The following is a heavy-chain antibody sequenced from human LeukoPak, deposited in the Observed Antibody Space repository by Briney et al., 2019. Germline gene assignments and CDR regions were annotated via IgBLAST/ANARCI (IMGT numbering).Heavy chain of an antibody. CDR2: ISSSGSST. CDR1: GFTFSNYG. J-gene: IGHJ4*02. Sequence: GGSLRLSCAASGFTFSNYGLNWVRQAPGKGLEWVSSISSSGSSTSYADSVKGRFTVSRDNAKNSLFLQMNSLRVEDTAVYYCATESWIQGEDYWGQGTLVTVSS. V-gene: IGHV3-21*01. D-gene: IGHD5-18*01. CDR3: ATESWIQGEDY.